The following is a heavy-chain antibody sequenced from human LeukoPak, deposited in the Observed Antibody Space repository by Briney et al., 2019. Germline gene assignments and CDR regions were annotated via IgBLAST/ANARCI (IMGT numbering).Heavy chain of an antibody. D-gene: IGHD5-24*01. CDR1: GYTLTELS. Sequence: ASVKVSCKVSGYTLTELSMHWVRQAPGKGLEWMGGFDPEDGETIYAQKFQGRVTMTEDTSTDTAYMELSSLTSEDTAVYYCARGRWSATTASYYLDFWGQGTLVTVSS. CDR3: ARGRWSATTASYYLDF. CDR2: FDPEDGET. J-gene: IGHJ4*02. V-gene: IGHV1-24*01.